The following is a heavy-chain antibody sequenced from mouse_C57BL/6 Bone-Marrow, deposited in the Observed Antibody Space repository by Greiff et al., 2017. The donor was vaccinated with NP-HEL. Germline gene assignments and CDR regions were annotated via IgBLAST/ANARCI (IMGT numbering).Heavy chain of an antibody. CDR2: IYPGDGDT. J-gene: IGHJ2*01. D-gene: IGHD4-1*01. CDR1: GYAFSSYW. Sequence: VKLQESGAELVKPGASVKISCKASGYAFSSYWMNWVKQRPGKGLEWIGQIYPGDGDTNYNGNFNGKATLTADKSSNTACMQLSSLTSEDSAVYCCARRWDDYWGKSTPLTVSS. CDR3: ARRWDDY. V-gene: IGHV1-80*01.